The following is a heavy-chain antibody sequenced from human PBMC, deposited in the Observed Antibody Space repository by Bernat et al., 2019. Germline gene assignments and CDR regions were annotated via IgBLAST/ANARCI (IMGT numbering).Heavy chain of an antibody. CDR3: ARAPSRGGDYKWGSYRCAFDI. CDR2: MNPNSGNT. J-gene: IGHJ3*02. Sequence: QVQLVQSGAEVKKPGASVKVSCKASGYTFTSYDINWVRQATGQGLEWMGWMNPNSGNTGYAQKFQGRVTMTRNTSISTAYMELSSLRSEDTAVYYCARAPSRGGDYKWGSYRCAFDIWGQGTMVTVSS. D-gene: IGHD3-16*02. V-gene: IGHV1-8*01. CDR1: GYTFTSYD.